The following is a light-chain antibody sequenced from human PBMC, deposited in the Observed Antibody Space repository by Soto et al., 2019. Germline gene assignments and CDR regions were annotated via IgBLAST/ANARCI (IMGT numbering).Light chain of an antibody. CDR1: QSVSSSY. J-gene: IGKJ4*01. Sequence: EIVLTQSPGTLSLSPGERATLSCRASQSVSSSYLAWYQQKPGQAPRLLIYGASSRATGIPDRFSGSGSGTDFTLTISSLEPEDFVVYYCQQYGSSRALTFGGGTKVEIK. V-gene: IGKV3-20*01. CDR3: QQYGSSRALT. CDR2: GAS.